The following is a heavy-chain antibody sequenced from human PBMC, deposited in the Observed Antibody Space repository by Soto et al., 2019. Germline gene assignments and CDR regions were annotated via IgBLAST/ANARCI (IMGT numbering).Heavy chain of an antibody. CDR2: INPNSGGT. CDR1: GYTFIGYY. D-gene: IGHD3-10*01. CDR3: ARVGGGLASLGYYGMDV. J-gene: IGHJ6*02. Sequence: ASAKVSCKASGYTFIGYYIHWVRQAPGQGLEWMGWINPNSGGTNYAQRFQGWVTMTRDRSISTAYMELSRLKSDDTAVYYCARVGGGLASLGYYGMDVWGQGTTVTVS. V-gene: IGHV1-2*04.